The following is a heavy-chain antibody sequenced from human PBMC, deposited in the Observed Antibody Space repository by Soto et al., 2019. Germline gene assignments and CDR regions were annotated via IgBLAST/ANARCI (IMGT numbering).Heavy chain of an antibody. CDR1: GGTFSSYA. CDR2: IIPIFGTA. D-gene: IGHD4-4*01. CDR3: AREPRCTGTTLHACDL. Sequence: QVQLVQSGAEVKKPGSSGKVSCKASGGTFSSYAISWVRQAPGQGLEWMGGIIPIFGTANYAQKLQGRVTITADEYTSTAYMELSRLRSEDTAVYYCAREPRCTGTTLHACDLWGQGTLVTVSS. J-gene: IGHJ3*01. V-gene: IGHV1-69*01.